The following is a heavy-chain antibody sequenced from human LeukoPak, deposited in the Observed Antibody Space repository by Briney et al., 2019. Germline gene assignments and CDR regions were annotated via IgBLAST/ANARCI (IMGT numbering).Heavy chain of an antibody. D-gene: IGHD2-2*01. CDR3: ARDSRDIVVVPAAKNSTGYYYYGMDV. J-gene: IGHJ6*02. CDR2: IIPILGIA. CDR1: GGTFSSYA. V-gene: IGHV1-69*04. Sequence: SVKVSCKASGGTFSSYAISWVRQAPGQGLEWMGRIIPILGIANYAQKFQGRVTITADKSTSTAYMELSSLRSEDTAVYYCARDSRDIVVVPAAKNSTGYYYYGMDVWGQGTTVTVSS.